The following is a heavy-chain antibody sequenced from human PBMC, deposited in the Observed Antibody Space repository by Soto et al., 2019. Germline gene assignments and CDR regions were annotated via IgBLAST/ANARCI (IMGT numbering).Heavy chain of an antibody. J-gene: IGHJ5*02. CDR1: GYTFTSYG. CDR2: ISAYNGNT. CDR3: ARDTGYYDSSGYYYVGWFDP. V-gene: IGHV1-18*04. D-gene: IGHD3-22*01. Sequence: QVQLVQSGAEVKKPGASVKVSCKASGYTFTSYGISWVRQAPGQGLEWMGWISAYNGNTNYAQKLQGRVTMTTDTPTSTAYMELRSLRSDDTAVYYCARDTGYYDSSGYYYVGWFDPWGQGTLVTVSS.